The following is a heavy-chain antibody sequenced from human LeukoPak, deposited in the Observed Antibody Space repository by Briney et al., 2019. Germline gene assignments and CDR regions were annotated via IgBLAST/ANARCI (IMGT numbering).Heavy chain of an antibody. CDR3: SKKGQNDDYGKPA. CDR2: IKQDGSGK. V-gene: IGHV3-7*03. Sequence: GGSLRLSCAASGFTSSSYWMSWVRQAPGKGLEWVANIKQDGSGKYYVDSVKGRFTISRDNAKNSLYLQMNSLRAEDTAVYFCSKKGQNDDYGKPAWGQGTLVTVSS. J-gene: IGHJ5*02. D-gene: IGHD4-17*01. CDR1: GFTSSSYW.